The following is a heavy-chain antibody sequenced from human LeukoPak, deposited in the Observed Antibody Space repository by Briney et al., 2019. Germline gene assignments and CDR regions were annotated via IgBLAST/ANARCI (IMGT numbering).Heavy chain of an antibody. CDR2: IYTSGST. Sequence: SETLSLTCIVSGGSISSYYWSWIRQPAGKGLEWIGRIYTSGSTNYNPSLKSRVTMSVDTSKNQFSLKLSSVTAADTAVYYCARVGSSSSKHYYYMDVWGKGTTVTVSS. D-gene: IGHD6-6*01. CDR1: GGSISSYY. CDR3: ARVGSSSSKHYYYMDV. J-gene: IGHJ6*03. V-gene: IGHV4-4*07.